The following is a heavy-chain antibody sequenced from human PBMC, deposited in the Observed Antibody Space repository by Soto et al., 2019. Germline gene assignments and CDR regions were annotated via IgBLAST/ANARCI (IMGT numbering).Heavy chain of an antibody. CDR3: ARGYIDRAGYCSSTSCYEYYYYGMDV. D-gene: IGHD2-2*01. CDR1: GGTFSSYA. V-gene: IGHV1-69*13. Sequence: GASVKVSCKASGGTFSSYAISWVRQAPGQGLEWMGGIIPIFGTANYAQKFQGRVTITADESTSTAYMELSSLRSEDTAVYYCARGYIDRAGYCSSTSCYEYYYYGMDVWGQGTTVTASS. CDR2: IIPIFGTA. J-gene: IGHJ6*02.